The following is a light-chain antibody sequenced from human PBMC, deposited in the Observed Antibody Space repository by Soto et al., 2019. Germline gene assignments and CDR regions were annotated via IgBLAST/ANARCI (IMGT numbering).Light chain of an antibody. CDR3: QQSYSTPYT. J-gene: IGKJ2*01. V-gene: IGKV1-39*01. CDR1: QRITTY. CDR2: TAA. Sequence: IHMTQSPSSLSASVGDRVTITCRASQRITTYLNWYQQKPGKAPKLLISTAATLQGGVPSRFSGSASGTDFTLTITTLQPEDFATCFCQQSYSTPYTFGQGTKLEIK.